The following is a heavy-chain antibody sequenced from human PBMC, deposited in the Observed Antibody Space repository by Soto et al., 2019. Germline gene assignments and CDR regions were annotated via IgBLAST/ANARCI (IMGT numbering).Heavy chain of an antibody. CDR2: IYYSGST. J-gene: IGHJ6*02. V-gene: IGHV4-30-4*01. Sequence: TSETLCLTGTVSGGSISSGDYYWSWIRQPPGKGLEWIGCIYYSGSTYYIPSLNSRLAISLDTSKNQFSLKLTSVTAADTAVYYCARDDTVFGVGMDVRGQGPTVTVCS. CDR1: GGSISSGDYY. D-gene: IGHD3-3*01. CDR3: ARDDTVFGVGMDV.